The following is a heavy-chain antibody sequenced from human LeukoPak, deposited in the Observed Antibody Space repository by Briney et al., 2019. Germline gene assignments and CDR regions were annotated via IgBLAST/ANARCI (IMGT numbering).Heavy chain of an antibody. CDR3: ARAVKDSSSWYTPRYDY. J-gene: IGHJ4*02. D-gene: IGHD6-13*01. Sequence: GSLRLSCAASGFTLSSSSMNWVRQAPGKGLEWIGEIYHSGSTNYNPSLKSRVTISVDKSKNQFSLKLSSVTAADTAVYYCARAVKDSSSWYTPRYDYWGQGTLVTVSS. V-gene: IGHV4-4*02. CDR1: GFTLSSSSM. CDR2: IYHSGST.